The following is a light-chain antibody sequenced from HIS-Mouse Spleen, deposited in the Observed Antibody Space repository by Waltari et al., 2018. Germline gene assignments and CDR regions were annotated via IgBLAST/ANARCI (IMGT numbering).Light chain of an antibody. CDR2: EDS. J-gene: IGLJ2*01. V-gene: IGLV3-10*01. CDR3: YSTDSSGNHRV. Sequence: SYELTQPPSVSVSPGQTARITCSGDALPKKYAYWYQQKSGQAPVLVINEDSKRPSGIPEGFSCSSSGTMATWTISGAQVEDEADYYCYSTDSSGNHRVFGGGTKLTVL. CDR1: ALPKKY.